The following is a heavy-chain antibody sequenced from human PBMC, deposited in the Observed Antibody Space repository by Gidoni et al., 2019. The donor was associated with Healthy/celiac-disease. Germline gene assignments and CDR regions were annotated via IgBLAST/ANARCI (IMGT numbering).Heavy chain of an antibody. Sequence: QVQLQQWGAGLLTPSEPLSLTSAVYGGSFSGYYWSWIRQPPGKGLEWIGELNHSGSPNYNPSLKSRVTISVDTSKNQFSLKLSSVTAADTAVYYCARSTNFLRRGYRGLFDYWGQGTLVTVSA. CDR1: GGSFSGYY. D-gene: IGHD5-18*01. CDR3: ARSTNFLRRGYRGLFDY. V-gene: IGHV4-34*01. CDR2: LNHSGSP. J-gene: IGHJ4*02.